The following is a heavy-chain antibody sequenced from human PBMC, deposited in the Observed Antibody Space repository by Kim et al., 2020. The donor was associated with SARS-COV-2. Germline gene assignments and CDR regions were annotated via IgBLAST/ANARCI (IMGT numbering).Heavy chain of an antibody. V-gene: IGHV3-53*01. J-gene: IGHJ4*02. D-gene: IGHD2-21*02. CDR3: AREVMEYCGGDCSSDY. Sequence: GGSLRLSCAASGFTVSSNYMSWVRQAPGKGLEWVSVIYSGGSTYYADSVKGRFTISRDNSKNTLYLQMNSLRAEDTAVYYFAREVMEYCGGDCSSDYWGQGTLVTVSS. CDR2: IYSGGST. CDR1: GFTVSSNY.